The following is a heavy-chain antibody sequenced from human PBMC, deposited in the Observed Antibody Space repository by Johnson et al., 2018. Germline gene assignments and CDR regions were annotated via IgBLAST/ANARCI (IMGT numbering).Heavy chain of an antibody. V-gene: IGHV3-9*01. CDR3: AKDIGYGDPEGMDV. Sequence: VQLVQSGGGLVQPGRSLRLSCAASGFTFDDYAMHWVRQAPGKGLEWVAGIPWNNGSLVYADSGKGRFTISRDNAKKSLHLQRNRLRAEDTAFYYCAKDIGYGDPEGMDVWGQGTTVTVSS. D-gene: IGHD4-17*01. CDR1: GFTFDDYA. CDR2: IPWNNGSL. J-gene: IGHJ6*02.